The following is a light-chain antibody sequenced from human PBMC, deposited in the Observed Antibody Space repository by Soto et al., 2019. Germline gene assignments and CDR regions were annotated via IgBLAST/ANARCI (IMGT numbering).Light chain of an antibody. Sequence: EIVLTQSPVTLSLSPGERATLSCRASQSVSSSYLAWYQQKPGQAPRPLIYGASSRATGIPDRFSGSGSGTDFTLTISRLEPEDFAVYYCQQCGSSPITFGQGTRLEIK. CDR3: QQCGSSPIT. CDR2: GAS. J-gene: IGKJ5*01. CDR1: QSVSSSY. V-gene: IGKV3-20*01.